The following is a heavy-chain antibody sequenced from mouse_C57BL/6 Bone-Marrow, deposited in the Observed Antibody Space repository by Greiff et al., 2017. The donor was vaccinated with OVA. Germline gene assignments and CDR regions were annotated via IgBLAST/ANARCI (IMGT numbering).Heavy chain of an antibody. CDR2: ISSGSSTI. Sequence: EVHLVESGGGLVKPGGSLKLSCAASGFTFSDYGMHWVRQAPEKGLEWVAYISSGSSTIYYADTVKGRFTISRDNAKNTLFLQMTSLRSEDTAMYYCARLYGSSLAWFAYWGQGTLVTVSA. CDR3: ARLYGSSLAWFAY. CDR1: GFTFSDYG. D-gene: IGHD1-1*01. J-gene: IGHJ3*01. V-gene: IGHV5-17*01.